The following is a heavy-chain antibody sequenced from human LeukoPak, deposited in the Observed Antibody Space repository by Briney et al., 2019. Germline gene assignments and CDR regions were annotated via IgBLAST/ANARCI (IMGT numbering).Heavy chain of an antibody. CDR2: ISGSGGST. J-gene: IGHJ4*02. CDR1: GFTFSSYA. V-gene: IGHV3-23*01. Sequence: PGGSLRLSCAASGFTFSSYAMSWVRQAPGKGLEWVSAISGSGGSTYYADSVKGRFTISGDNSKNTLHLQMNSLRAEDTAVYYCAKDRPNYHESNGHYYRPNGDYWGQGTLVTVSS. CDR3: AKDRPNYHESNGHYYRPNGDY. D-gene: IGHD3-22*01.